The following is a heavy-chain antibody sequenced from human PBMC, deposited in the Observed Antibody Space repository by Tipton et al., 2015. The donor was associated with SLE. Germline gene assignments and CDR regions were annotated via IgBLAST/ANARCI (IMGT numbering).Heavy chain of an antibody. CDR2: ISGSDGST. Sequence: SLRLSCVASGFTFSSYTMNWLRQAPGKGLEWVSGISGSDGSTYYTDSVKGRFTVSRDNSKNTLYLQMNSLRAEDAAVYYCARDRRWLPDYWGQGILVTVSS. CDR1: GFTFSSYT. J-gene: IGHJ4*02. D-gene: IGHD6-19*01. CDR3: ARDRRWLPDY. V-gene: IGHV3-23*01.